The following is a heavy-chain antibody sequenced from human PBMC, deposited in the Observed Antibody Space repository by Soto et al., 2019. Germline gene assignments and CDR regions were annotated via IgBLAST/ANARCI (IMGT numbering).Heavy chain of an antibody. CDR3: ARDRGEYTSSWFWYFSH. D-gene: IGHD6-13*01. V-gene: IGHV4-4*07. CDR2: LNIAGTI. J-gene: IGHJ1*01. Sequence: PSETLSLTCPVSGASISSSNWNWFRQPAGKGPEWVGRLNIAGTINYNPSLKSRITMSMDTSKNQISLHLRSVTAADTAIYYCARDRGEYTSSWFWYFSHWGHGTLVTVSS. CDR1: GASISSSN.